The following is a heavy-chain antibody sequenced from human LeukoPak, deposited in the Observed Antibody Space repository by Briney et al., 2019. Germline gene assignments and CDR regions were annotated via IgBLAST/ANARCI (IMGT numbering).Heavy chain of an antibody. D-gene: IGHD3-16*02. CDR2: ISSSSSYI. CDR1: GFTFSSYS. V-gene: IGHV3-21*01. CDR3: ASGYRYYYYMDV. J-gene: IGHJ6*03. Sequence: GSLRLSFAASGFTFSSYSMNWVRQAPGKGLEWVSSISSSSSYIYYADSVKGRFTISRDNAKNSLYLQMNSLRAEDTAVYYCASGYRYYYYMDVWGKGTTVTVSS.